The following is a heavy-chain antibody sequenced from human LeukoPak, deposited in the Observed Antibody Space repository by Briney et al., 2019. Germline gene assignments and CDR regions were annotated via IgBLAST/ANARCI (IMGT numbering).Heavy chain of an antibody. CDR1: GFTFSSYA. V-gene: IGHV3-23*01. D-gene: IGHD3-10*01. Sequence: GGSLRLSCAASGFTFSSYAMSWVRPAPGKGLEWVSAISGSGGSTYYADSVKGWFTISRDNSKNTLYLQMNSLRAEDTAVYYCAKVGSPTRRYYFDYWGQGTLVTVSS. CDR2: ISGSGGST. CDR3: AKVGSPTRRYYFDY. J-gene: IGHJ4*02.